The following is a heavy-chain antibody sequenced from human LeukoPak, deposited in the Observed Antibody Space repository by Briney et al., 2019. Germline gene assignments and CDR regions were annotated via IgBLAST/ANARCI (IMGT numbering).Heavy chain of an antibody. CDR2: ISSNGGST. V-gene: IGHV3-64*01. J-gene: IGHJ6*02. CDR3: ASFGLRLGYYYYYGMDV. CDR1: GFTFSSYA. D-gene: IGHD5-12*01. Sequence: GGSLRLSCAASGFTFSSYAMHWVRQGPGKGLEYVSAISSNGGSTYYANSVKGRFTISRDNSKNTLYLQMGSLRAEDMAVYYCASFGLRLGYYYYYGMDVWGQGTTVTVSS.